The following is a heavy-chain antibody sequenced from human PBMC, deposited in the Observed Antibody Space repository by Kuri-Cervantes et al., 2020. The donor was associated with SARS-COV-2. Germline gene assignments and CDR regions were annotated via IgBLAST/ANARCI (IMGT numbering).Heavy chain of an antibody. CDR3: ARDVIGKYYDILTGYLVY. D-gene: IGHD3-9*01. Sequence: GGSLRLSCAASGFTFSSYAMSWVRQAPGKGLEWVSAISGSGGSTYYADSVKGRFTISRDNAKNSLYLQMNSLRAEDTAVYYCARDVIGKYYDILTGYLVYWGQGTLVTVSS. V-gene: IGHV3-23*01. CDR1: GFTFSSYA. CDR2: ISGSGGST. J-gene: IGHJ4*02.